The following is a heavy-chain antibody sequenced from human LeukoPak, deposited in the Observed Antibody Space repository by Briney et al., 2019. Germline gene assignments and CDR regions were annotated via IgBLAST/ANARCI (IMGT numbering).Heavy chain of an antibody. D-gene: IGHD3-10*01. J-gene: IGHJ4*02. CDR3: AKDGDDYYGSGSYCDY. Sequence: GGPLRLSCAASGFTFSSYGMSWVRQAPGKGLEWVSAISGSGGSTYYADSVRGRFTISRDNSKNTLYLQMNSLRAEDTAVYYCAKDGDDYYGSGSYCDYWGQGTLVTVSS. V-gene: IGHV3-23*01. CDR1: GFTFSSYG. CDR2: ISGSGGST.